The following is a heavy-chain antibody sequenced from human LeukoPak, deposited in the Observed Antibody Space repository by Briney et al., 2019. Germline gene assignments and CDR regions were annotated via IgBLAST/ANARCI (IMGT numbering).Heavy chain of an antibody. Sequence: SETLSLTCAVYGGSFSGYYWSWIRQPPGKGLEWIGEINHSGSTNYNPSLKSRVTISVDTSKNQFSLKLGSVTAADTAVYYCQAGCSGGSCYDNDAFDIWGQGTMVTVSS. CDR3: QAGCSGGSCYDNDAFDI. D-gene: IGHD2-15*01. CDR2: INHSGST. J-gene: IGHJ3*02. CDR1: GGSFSGYY. V-gene: IGHV4-34*01.